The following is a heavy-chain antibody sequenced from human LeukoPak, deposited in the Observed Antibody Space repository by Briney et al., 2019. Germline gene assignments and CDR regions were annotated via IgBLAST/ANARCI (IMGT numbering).Heavy chain of an antibody. V-gene: IGHV6-1*01. J-gene: IGHJ5*02. CDR3: ARRAVGYCSSTSCPSSGFDP. CDR1: GDSVSSNSAA. CDR2: TYYRSKWYN. Sequence: SQTLSLTCAISGDSVSSNSAAWNWIRQSPSRGLEWLGRTYYRSKWYNDYAVSVKSRITINPDTSKNQFSLKLSSVTAADTAVYYCARRAVGYCSSTSCPSSGFDPWGQGTLVTVSS. D-gene: IGHD2-2*01.